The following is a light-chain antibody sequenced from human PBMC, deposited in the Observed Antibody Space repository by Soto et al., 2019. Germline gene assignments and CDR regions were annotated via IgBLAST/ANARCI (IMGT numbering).Light chain of an antibody. V-gene: IGKV1-12*01. CDR3: HQANSCPLT. J-gene: IGKJ4*01. CDR1: QVFRND. Sequence: DIAMTQSPSSLSASVGDKVTITCRASQVFRNDLAWYQQKPGKAPKLLIYDASSRQTGVPARFSGSGSGTDFTLTISSLQPEDFAAYYCHQANSCPLTFGQGTKVDIK. CDR2: DAS.